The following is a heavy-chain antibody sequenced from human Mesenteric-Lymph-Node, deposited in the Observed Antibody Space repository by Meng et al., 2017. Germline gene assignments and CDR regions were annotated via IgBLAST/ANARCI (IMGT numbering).Heavy chain of an antibody. D-gene: IGHD3-10*01. CDR2: IKSKTDGATT. J-gene: IGHJ3*02. CDR3: GPLSGDMNAFNM. CDR1: GFTFSNAW. V-gene: IGHV3-15*01. Sequence: GESLKISCAASGFTFSNAWMSWVRQAPGKGLEWVGRIKSKTDGATTDYAAPLKGRFIISRDDSKNTLYLQMNSLNSEDTAVYYCGPLSGDMNAFNMWGQGTVVT.